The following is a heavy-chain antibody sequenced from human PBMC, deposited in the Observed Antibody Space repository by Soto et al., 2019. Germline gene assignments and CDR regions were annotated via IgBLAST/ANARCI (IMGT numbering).Heavy chain of an antibody. CDR2: IVREGSEK. J-gene: IGHJ4*02. CDR3: ARDDDYDDNGLDL. CDR1: RFAFSNHG. V-gene: IGHV3-33*01. Sequence: QGQLVESGGGVVQPGRSLRLSCAASRFAFSNHGMHWVRQAPGKGLEWLAVIVREGSEKFYADSVKGRFTISRDNSKNTLYLEMSSLRAEDTAVYYCARDDDYDDNGLDLWGQGTLVTVSS. D-gene: IGHD4-17*01.